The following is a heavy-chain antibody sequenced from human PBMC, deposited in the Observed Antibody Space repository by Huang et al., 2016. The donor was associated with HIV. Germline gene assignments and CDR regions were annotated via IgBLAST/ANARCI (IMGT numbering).Heavy chain of an antibody. CDR2: IYPAAADT. D-gene: IGHD2-21*02. Sequence: EVQLVQSEAEVKKPGESLKIYCRGSGYSFTNYWIGWVRQRPGEGLEWRGVIYPAAADTRYSPSFQGQVTFSADKSTRTAYLQWSSLQASDTAIYYCARSEVLVTAVPFDHWGQGTLVTVSS. J-gene: IGHJ4*02. V-gene: IGHV5-51*03. CDR3: ARSEVLVTAVPFDH. CDR1: GYSFTNYW.